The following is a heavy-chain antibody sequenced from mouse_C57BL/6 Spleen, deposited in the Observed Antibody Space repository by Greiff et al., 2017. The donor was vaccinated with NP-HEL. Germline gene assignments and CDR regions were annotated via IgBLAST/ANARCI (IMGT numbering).Heavy chain of an antibody. CDR3: ARLNATYALDY. CDR1: GYTFTNYW. Sequence: VKLQESGAELVRPGTSVKMSCKASGYTFTNYWIGWAKQRPGHGLEWIGDIYPGGGYTNYNEKFKGKATMTADNSSHTAYLQIRSLTSKDSAILYCARLNATYALDYWGQGTPVTVSS. CDR2: IYPGGGYT. D-gene: IGHD1-1*01. J-gene: IGHJ4*01. V-gene: IGHV1-63*01.